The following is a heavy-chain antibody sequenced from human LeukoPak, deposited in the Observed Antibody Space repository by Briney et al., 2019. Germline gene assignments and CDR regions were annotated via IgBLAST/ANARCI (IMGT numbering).Heavy chain of an antibody. Sequence: MSSETLSLTCTVSGGSISSYYWSWIRQPPGKGLEWIGYIYYSGSTNYNPSLKSRVTISVDTSKNQFSLKLSSVTAADTAVYYCVRGFGGGNPELDYWGQGTLVTVSS. V-gene: IGHV4-59*01. CDR1: GGSISSYY. CDR3: VRGFGGGNPELDY. CDR2: IYYSGST. D-gene: IGHD4-23*01. J-gene: IGHJ4*02.